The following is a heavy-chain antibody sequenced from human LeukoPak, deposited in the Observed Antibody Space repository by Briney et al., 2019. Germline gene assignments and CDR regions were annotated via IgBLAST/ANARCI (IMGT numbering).Heavy chain of an antibody. CDR2: IFYSGST. V-gene: IGHV4-39*01. Sequence: PSETLSLTCTVSSGSISTSNYYWGWVRQPPGKALEWLGNIFYSGSTYYSPSLKSRVTISRDTSRNQFSLKMNSVTAADTAVYYCARQGPTRTIDYWGQGTLVTVSS. CDR1: SGSISTSNYY. D-gene: IGHD1/OR15-1a*01. J-gene: IGHJ4*02. CDR3: ARQGPTRTIDY.